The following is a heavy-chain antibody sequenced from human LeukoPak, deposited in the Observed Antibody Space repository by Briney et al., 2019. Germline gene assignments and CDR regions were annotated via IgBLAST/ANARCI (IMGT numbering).Heavy chain of an antibody. V-gene: IGHV4-34*01. CDR2: INHSGST. CDR3: ARVRRDFVVVPAAIWGSAYYFDY. Sequence: PAETLSHTCAVYGGSFSGYYWSWIRQPPGKGLEWIGEINHSGSTNYNPSLKSRVTISVDTSKNQFSLKLSSVTAADTAVYYCARVRRDFVVVPAAIWGSAYYFDYWGQGTLVTVSS. J-gene: IGHJ4*02. CDR1: GGSFSGYY. D-gene: IGHD2-2*01.